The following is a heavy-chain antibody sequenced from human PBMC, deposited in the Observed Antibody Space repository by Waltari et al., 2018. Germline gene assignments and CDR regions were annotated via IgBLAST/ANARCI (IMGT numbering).Heavy chain of an antibody. CDR1: GYTLTELS. Sequence: QVQLVQSGAEVKKPGASVKVSCKVSGYTLTELSMHWVRQAPGKGLEWMGGFEPEDGETIYAQKFQGRVTMTEDTSTDTAYMELSSLRSEDTAVYYCATATITIFGVVISYYFDYWGQGTLVTVSS. J-gene: IGHJ4*02. V-gene: IGHV1-24*01. D-gene: IGHD3-3*01. CDR3: ATATITIFGVVISYYFDY. CDR2: FEPEDGET.